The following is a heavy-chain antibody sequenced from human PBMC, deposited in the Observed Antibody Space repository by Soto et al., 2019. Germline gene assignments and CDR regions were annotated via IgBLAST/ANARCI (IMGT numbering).Heavy chain of an antibody. J-gene: IGHJ6*02. D-gene: IGHD6-19*01. CDR2: FYYSGNT. CDR1: GDSISDYY. CDR3: ARMYNSGFYRHEGDYFFYGMDV. V-gene: IGHV4-4*07. Sequence: PSETLSLTCTVSGDSISDYYWSWIRQPAGKGLEWIGRFYYSGNTKSNPSLKSRVTMSADTSKNQFSLSLRPVTAADSAIYYCARMYNSGFYRHEGDYFFYGMDVWGQGTTVTVSS.